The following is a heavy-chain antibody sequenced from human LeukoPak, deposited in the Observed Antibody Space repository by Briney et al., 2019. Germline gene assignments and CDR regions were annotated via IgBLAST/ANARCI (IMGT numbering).Heavy chain of an antibody. CDR2: ICISGSII. CDR3: ARDGGRRGRFDP. Sequence: PGGSLRLSCAASGFTFSSYEMNWVRQAPGKGLEWVSYICISGSIIYYADSVKGRFTISRDNAKNSLYLQMNSLRAEDTAVYYCARDGGRRGRFDPWGQGTLVSVSS. CDR1: GFTFSSYE. J-gene: IGHJ5*02. D-gene: IGHD2-15*01. V-gene: IGHV3-48*03.